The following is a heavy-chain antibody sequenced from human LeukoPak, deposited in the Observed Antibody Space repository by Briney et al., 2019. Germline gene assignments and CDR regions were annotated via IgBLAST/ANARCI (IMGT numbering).Heavy chain of an antibody. CDR1: GFTFSSYS. CDR2: TNSDGSST. CDR3: ARHRSSGWYANDAFDI. Sequence: PGGSLRLSCAASGFTFSSYSMNWVRQAPGKGLVWVSRTNSDGSSTSYADSVKGRFTISRDNAKNTLYLQMNSLRAEDTAVYYCARHRSSGWYANDAFDIWGQGTMVTVSS. V-gene: IGHV3-74*01. J-gene: IGHJ3*02. D-gene: IGHD6-19*01.